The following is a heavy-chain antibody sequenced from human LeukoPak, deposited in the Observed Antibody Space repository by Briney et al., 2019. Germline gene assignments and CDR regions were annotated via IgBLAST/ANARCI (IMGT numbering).Heavy chain of an antibody. CDR3: ARDSAGRMRVAVAGYDVLDF. V-gene: IGHV1-18*01. CDR2: ISAYNGNT. CDR1: GYTFTSYG. D-gene: IGHD6-19*01. Sequence: ASVKVSCKTSGYTFTSYGVSWVRQAPGQGLEWMGWISAYNGNTNYAHKLQGRVTMTTDTSTSTAYMELGSLRFDDTAVYFCARDSAGRMRVAVAGYDVLDFWGQGTMVTVSS. J-gene: IGHJ3*01.